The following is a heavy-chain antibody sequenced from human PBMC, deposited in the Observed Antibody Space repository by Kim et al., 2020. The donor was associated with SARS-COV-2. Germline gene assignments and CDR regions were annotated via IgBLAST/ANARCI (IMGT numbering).Heavy chain of an antibody. J-gene: IGHJ4*01. CDR2: ISYDGSNK. Sequence: GGSLRLSCAASGFTFSSYAMHWVRQAPGKGLEWVAVISYDGSNKYYADSVKGRFTISRDNSKNTLYLQMNGLRAEDTAVYYCARVTYCGGDCYSSLFDY. D-gene: IGHD2-21*02. CDR3: ARVTYCGGDCYSSLFDY. V-gene: IGHV3-30*04. CDR1: GFTFSSYA.